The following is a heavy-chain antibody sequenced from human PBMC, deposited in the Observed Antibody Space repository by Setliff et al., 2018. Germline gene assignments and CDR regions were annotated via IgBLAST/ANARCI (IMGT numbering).Heavy chain of an antibody. V-gene: IGHV4-4*02. Sequence: SETLSLTCGVSGGSIVSHGCWTWVRQAPGKGLEWIGETSHSGSAHYNPSLRSRVTISVDKSKNHFSLKLTSVTAADTAVYYCTRGAVAGRGWFDPWGQGTQVTVSS. D-gene: IGHD6-19*01. J-gene: IGHJ5*02. CDR3: TRGAVAGRGWFDP. CDR1: GGSIVSHGC. CDR2: TSHSGSA.